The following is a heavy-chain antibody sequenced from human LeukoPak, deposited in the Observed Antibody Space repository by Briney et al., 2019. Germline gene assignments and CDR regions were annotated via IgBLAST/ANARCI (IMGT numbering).Heavy chain of an antibody. CDR3: ARIPCTGGSCYYFDS. CDR1: GDSIGGSTYY. V-gene: IGHV4-39*01. Sequence: SETLSLTCTVSGDSIGGSTYYRGWIRQPPGKGPEWIGSIFYSGRTFYKPSLESRLTMSVKMSKNQFSLRLSSVTAADTAVYYCARIPCTGGSCYYFDSWGQGILVIVSS. D-gene: IGHD2-15*01. CDR2: IFYSGRT. J-gene: IGHJ4*02.